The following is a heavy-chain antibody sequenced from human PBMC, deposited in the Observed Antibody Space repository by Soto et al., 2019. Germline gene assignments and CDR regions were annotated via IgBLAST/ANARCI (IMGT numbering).Heavy chain of an antibody. CDR2: ITGSSDYT. J-gene: IGHJ4*02. D-gene: IGHD2-8*02. CDR1: GGILSSNA. Sequence: GGSLRRSCEDSGGILSSNAINWVRQAPGKGLQWVSSITGSSDYTSYIASVKGRFTISRDNSKNTLYLQMNSLRAEDTAVYFCAKEQTTGAHYALDYWSQGTLVTVS. V-gene: IGHV3-23*01. CDR3: AKEQTTGAHYALDY.